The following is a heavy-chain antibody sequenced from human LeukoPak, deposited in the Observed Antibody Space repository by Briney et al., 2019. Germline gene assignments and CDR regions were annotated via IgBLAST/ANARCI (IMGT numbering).Heavy chain of an antibody. Sequence: SETLSLTCAVYGESFSGYYWSWIRQPPGKGLEWIGEINHSGSTNYNPSLKSRVTISVDTSKNQFSLKLSSVTAADTAVYYCARGCMVRGVIITRYYYYMDVWGKGTTVTVSS. CDR1: GESFSGYY. CDR3: ARGCMVRGVIITRYYYYMDV. D-gene: IGHD3-10*01. CDR2: INHSGST. V-gene: IGHV4-34*01. J-gene: IGHJ6*03.